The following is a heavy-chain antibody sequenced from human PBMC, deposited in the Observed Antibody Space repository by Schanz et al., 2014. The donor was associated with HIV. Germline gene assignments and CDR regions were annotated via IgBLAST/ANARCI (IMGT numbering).Heavy chain of an antibody. CDR1: GLTFSDYA. D-gene: IGHD6-19*01. J-gene: IGHJ4*02. V-gene: IGHV3-23*04. CDR2: ISESGRYT. CDR3: AKVAIHSSGWLPFDY. Sequence: VQLVESGGGVVQPGRSLRLSCAGSGLTFSDYAMTWVRQGAGKGLEWVSTISESGRYTYYADSVKGRFTISRDNSKNTLYLQMNSLGAEDTAVYYCAKVAIHSSGWLPFDYWGQGTLVTVSS.